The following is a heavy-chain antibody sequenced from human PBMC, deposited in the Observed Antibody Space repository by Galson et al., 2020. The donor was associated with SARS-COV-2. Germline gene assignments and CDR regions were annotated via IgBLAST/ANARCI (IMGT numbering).Heavy chain of an antibody. CDR2: ISFTSSYI. Sequence: PGGSLRLSCAASGFTFSLYSLNWVRQAPGKGLEWVSSISFTSSYIYYADSVKGRFTISRDNTKNSLYLQMNSLRAEDTAVYYCARGDNSAWYSERLFDYWGQGTLVTVSS. D-gene: IGHD6-13*01. V-gene: IGHV3-21*01. CDR1: GFTFSLYS. CDR3: ARGDNSAWYSERLFDY. J-gene: IGHJ4*02.